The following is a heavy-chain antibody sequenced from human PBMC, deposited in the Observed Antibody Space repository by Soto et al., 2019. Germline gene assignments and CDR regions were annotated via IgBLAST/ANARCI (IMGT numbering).Heavy chain of an antibody. D-gene: IGHD6-19*01. V-gene: IGHV4-59*01. CDR2: IYYSGST. CDR3: ARGYSSGWSDAFDI. Sequence: QVQLQESGPGLVKPSETLSLTCTVSGVSISSYNWSWIRQPPGKGLEWIGYIYYSGSTNSDASLKSRVTISLDTSKNQFSLNLSSVTAADTAVYYCARGYSSGWSDAFDIWGQGTMVTVSS. CDR1: GVSISSYN. J-gene: IGHJ3*02.